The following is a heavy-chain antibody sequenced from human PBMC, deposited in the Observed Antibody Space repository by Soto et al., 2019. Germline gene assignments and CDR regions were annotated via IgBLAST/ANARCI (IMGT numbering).Heavy chain of an antibody. CDR3: AKDQVQVWFNLNYYYYGMDV. V-gene: IGHV3-30*18. D-gene: IGHD5-18*01. CDR2: ISYDGGNK. J-gene: IGHJ6*02. CDR1: GFTFSSYG. Sequence: QVQLVESGGGVVQPGRSLRLSCAASGFTFSSYGLHWVRQAPGRGLEWVAVISYDGGNKYYADSVKGRFTISRDNSKNTLYLQMNSLRAEDTAVYYCAKDQVQVWFNLNYYYYGMDVWGQGTTVTVSS.